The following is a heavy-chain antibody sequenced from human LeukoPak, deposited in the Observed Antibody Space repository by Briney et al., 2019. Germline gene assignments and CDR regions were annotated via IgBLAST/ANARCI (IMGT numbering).Heavy chain of an antibody. D-gene: IGHD4-17*01. V-gene: IGHV3-21*01. CDR3: ASSMPLYGDYFDSPSWFDP. Sequence: GGSLRLSCAASGFTFSSYSMNWVCQAPGKGLEWVSSISSSSSYIYYADSVKGRFTISRDNAKNSLYLQMNSLRAEDTAVYYCASSMPLYGDYFDSPSWFDPWGQGTLVTVSS. J-gene: IGHJ5*02. CDR1: GFTFSSYS. CDR2: ISSSSSYI.